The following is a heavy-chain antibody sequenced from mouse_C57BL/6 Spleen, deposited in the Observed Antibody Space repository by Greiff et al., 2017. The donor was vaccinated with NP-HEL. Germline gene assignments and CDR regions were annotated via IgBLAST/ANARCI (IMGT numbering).Heavy chain of an antibody. CDR1: GYTFTDYY. J-gene: IGHJ3*01. V-gene: IGHV1-26*01. CDR3: ANMVTTRAWFAY. Sequence: VQLQQSGPELVKPGASVKISCKASGYTFTDYYMNWVKQSHGKSLEWIGDINPNNGGTSYNQKFKGKATLTVDKSSSTAYMELRSLTSEDSAVYYCANMVTTRAWFAYWGQGTLVTVSA. D-gene: IGHD2-2*01. CDR2: INPNNGGT.